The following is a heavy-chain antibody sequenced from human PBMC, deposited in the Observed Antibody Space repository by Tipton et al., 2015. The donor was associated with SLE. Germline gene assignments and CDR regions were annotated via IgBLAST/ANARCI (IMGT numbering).Heavy chain of an antibody. Sequence: SLRLSCTASGFTFGDYAMSWVRQAPGKGLEWVGFIRSKAYGGTTEYAASVKGRFTISRDDSKSIAYLQMNSLKTEDTAVYYCTRVDYDFWSGYLAFDIWGQETMVTVSS. CDR1: GFTFGDYA. V-gene: IGHV3-49*04. D-gene: IGHD3-3*01. CDR3: TRVDYDFWSGYLAFDI. CDR2: IRSKAYGGTT. J-gene: IGHJ3*02.